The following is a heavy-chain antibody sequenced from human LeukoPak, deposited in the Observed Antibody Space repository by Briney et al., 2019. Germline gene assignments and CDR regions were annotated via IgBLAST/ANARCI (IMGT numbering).Heavy chain of an antibody. V-gene: IGHV3-23*01. Sequence: GGSLRLSCAASGFTFSSYAMSWVRQAPGKGLEWVSAISGSGGSTYYADSVKGRFTISRDNSKNTLYLQMNSQRAEDTAVYYCAKVYYYDSSGYSYNRYYFDYWGQGTLVTVSS. CDR3: AKVYYYDSSGYSYNRYYFDY. CDR1: GFTFSSYA. J-gene: IGHJ4*02. D-gene: IGHD3-22*01. CDR2: ISGSGGST.